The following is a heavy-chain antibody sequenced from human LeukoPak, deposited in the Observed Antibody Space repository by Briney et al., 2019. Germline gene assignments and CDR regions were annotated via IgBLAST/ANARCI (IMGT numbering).Heavy chain of an antibody. Sequence: KSSETLSLTCTASGGSISSHYWSWIRQPPGKGLEWLGYIYYSGSTNYNPSLKSRVTMSLDTSKNQVSLKLRFVTAADTAVYDCARVVQGWELPDSWGQGTQVTVSS. CDR3: ARVVQGWELPDS. J-gene: IGHJ5*01. CDR2: IYYSGST. V-gene: IGHV4-59*11. CDR1: GGSISSHY. D-gene: IGHD1-26*01.